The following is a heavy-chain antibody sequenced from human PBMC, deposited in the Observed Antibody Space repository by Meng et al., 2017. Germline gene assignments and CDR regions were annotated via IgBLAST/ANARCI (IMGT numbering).Heavy chain of an antibody. CDR2: IYYSGST. Sequence: SETLSLTCTVSGGSISSYYWSWIRQPPGKGLEWIGYIYYSGSTNYNPSLKSRVTISVDTSKNQFSLKLSSVTAADTAVYYCARKRDGSGSYYNVVDYWGQGTLVTVSS. CDR3: ARKRDGSGSYYNVVDY. J-gene: IGHJ4*02. D-gene: IGHD3-10*01. V-gene: IGHV4-59*01. CDR1: GGSISSYY.